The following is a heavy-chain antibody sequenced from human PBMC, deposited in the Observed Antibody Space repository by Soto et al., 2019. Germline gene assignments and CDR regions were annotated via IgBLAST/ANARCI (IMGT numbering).Heavy chain of an antibody. CDR1: GGSISSYY. D-gene: IGHD5-18*01. CDR2: IYYSGST. CDR3: GRGGGDTAMVDDAFDI. V-gene: IGHV4-59*01. J-gene: IGHJ3*02. Sequence: SETLSLTCTVSGGSISSYYWSWIRQPPGKGLEWIGYIYYSGSTNYNPSLKSRVTISVDTSKNQFSLKLSSVTAADTAVYYWGRGGGDTAMVDDAFDIWGQGTMVTVS.